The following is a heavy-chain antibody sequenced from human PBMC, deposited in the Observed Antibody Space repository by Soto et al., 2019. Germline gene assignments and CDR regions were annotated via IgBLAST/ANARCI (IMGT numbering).Heavy chain of an antibody. V-gene: IGHV3-23*01. J-gene: IGHJ6*02. CDR2: ISGSGGNT. CDR1: GFTFSSYA. Sequence: GGSLRLSCAASGFTFSSYAMSWVRQAPGKGLEWVSAISGSGGNTHYADSVKGRFTISRDNSKNTLYLQMNSLRAEDTAVYYYPGRSKTYFGMDVWGLGTTVTVSS. CDR3: PGRSKTYFGMDV.